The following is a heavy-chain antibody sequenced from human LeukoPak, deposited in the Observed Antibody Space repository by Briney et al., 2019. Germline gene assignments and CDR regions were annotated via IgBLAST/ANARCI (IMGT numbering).Heavy chain of an antibody. CDR2: ISGSGGST. V-gene: IGHV3-23*01. CDR1: GFTFSSYA. CDR3: AKDPGSYPEYFQH. J-gene: IGHJ1*01. Sequence: PGGSLRLSCAASGFTFSSYAMSWVRQAPGKGLEWVSAISGSGGSTYYAESVKGRFTISRDNSKNTLYLQMNSLRAEDTAIYYCAKDPGSYPEYFQHWGQGTLVTVSS. D-gene: IGHD1-26*01.